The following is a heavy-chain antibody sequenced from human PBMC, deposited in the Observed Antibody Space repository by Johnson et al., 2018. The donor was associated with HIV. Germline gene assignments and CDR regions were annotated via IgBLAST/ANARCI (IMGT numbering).Heavy chain of an antibody. D-gene: IGHD1-26*01. J-gene: IGHJ3*02. CDR1: GFNVSDNY. CDR3: AKDMPEAAAVNAQYSGSYHRLSVDAFDI. Sequence: VQLVESGGALVQPGGSLRLSCAGSGFNVSDNYMSWVRQAPGKGLEWVSVIYSGGSTFNAHSVKGRFTISRDNSENTVYLQMNSLRAEDTALYYCAKDMPEAAAVNAQYSGSYHRLSVDAFDIWGQGTMVTVSS. CDR2: IYSGGST. V-gene: IGHV3-66*01.